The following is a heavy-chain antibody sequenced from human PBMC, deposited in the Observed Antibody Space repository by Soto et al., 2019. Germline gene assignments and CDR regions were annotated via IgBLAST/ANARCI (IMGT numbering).Heavy chain of an antibody. D-gene: IGHD4-17*01. CDR1: GYTFTGYY. CDR2: INPNSGGT. V-gene: IGHV1-2*02. J-gene: IGHJ4*02. Sequence: GPSVKVAFNASGYTFTGYYMHWLRQAPGQGLEWMGWINPNSGGTNYAQKFQGRVTMTRDTSISTAYMELSRLRSDDTAVYYCARDYNGDYDYWGQGTLVTLSS. CDR3: ARDYNGDYDY.